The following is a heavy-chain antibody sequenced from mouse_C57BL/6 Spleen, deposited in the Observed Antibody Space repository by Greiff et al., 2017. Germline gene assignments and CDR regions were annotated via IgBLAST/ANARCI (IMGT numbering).Heavy chain of an antibody. Sequence: VQLQQPGAELVRPGSSVKLSCKASGYTFTSYWMHWVKQRPIQGLEWIGNIDPSDSETNYNQKFKDKATLTVDKSSSTAYMQHSSLTSEDSAVYYCARGLDSNPLWGQGTTLTVSS. CDR1: GYTFTSYW. CDR2: IDPSDSET. J-gene: IGHJ2*01. CDR3: ARGLDSNPL. D-gene: IGHD2-5*01. V-gene: IGHV1-52*01.